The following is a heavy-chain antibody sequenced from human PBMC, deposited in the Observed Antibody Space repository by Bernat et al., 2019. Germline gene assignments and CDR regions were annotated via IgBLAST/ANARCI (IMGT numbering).Heavy chain of an antibody. CDR1: GYTFTSYD. CDR2: MNPNRGNT. J-gene: IGHJ4*02. Sequence: QVQLVQSGAEVKKPGASVKVSCKASGYTFTSYDINWVRQATGQGLEWMGWMNPNRGNTGYAQKFQGKVNMTRNTTISTAYMGLSSLRSEDTAVYYCARGRVSVRPPKYSSSWYGLVYWGQGTLVTVSS. CDR3: ARGRVSVRPPKYSSSWYGLVY. V-gene: IGHV1-8*01. D-gene: IGHD6-13*01.